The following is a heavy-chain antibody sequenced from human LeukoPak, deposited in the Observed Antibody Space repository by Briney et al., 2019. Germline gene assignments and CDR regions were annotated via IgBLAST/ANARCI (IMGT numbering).Heavy chain of an antibody. CDR2: ICYTGSTGIT. CDR1: GGSISSDTTY. D-gene: IGHD4-17*01. Sequence: PSETLSLTCTVSGGSISSDTTYWGWIRQPPGRGLEWIGSICYTGSTGITYYSPSLKGRVTVSEDTSKNQFSLKLTSVTAADTAVYYCTRYYTVPRFFDIWGQGTMVTVSS. J-gene: IGHJ3*02. V-gene: IGHV4-39*01. CDR3: TRYYTVPRFFDI.